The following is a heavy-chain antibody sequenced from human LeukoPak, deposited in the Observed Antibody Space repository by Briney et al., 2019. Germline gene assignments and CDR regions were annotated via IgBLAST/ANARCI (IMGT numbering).Heavy chain of an antibody. J-gene: IGHJ3*02. Sequence: SETLSLTCTVSGGSISSGSYYWSWIRQPAGKGLEWIGRIYTSGSTNYNPSLKSRVTMSVDTSKNQFSLKLSSVTAADTAVYYCARVGVVPAAIGAFDIWGQGTMVTVSS. CDR1: GGSISSGSYY. CDR3: ARVGVVPAAIGAFDI. D-gene: IGHD2-2*01. V-gene: IGHV4-61*02. CDR2: IYTSGST.